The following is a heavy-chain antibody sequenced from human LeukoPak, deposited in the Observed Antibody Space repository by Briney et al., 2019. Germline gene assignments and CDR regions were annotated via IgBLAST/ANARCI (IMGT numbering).Heavy chain of an antibody. V-gene: IGHV4-39*02. J-gene: IGHJ4*02. CDR1: GGSIAVNHYY. D-gene: IGHD6-6*01. CDR3: AREHRSSKYFDS. CDR2: GLYTGNT. Sequence: SETLSLTCSVSGGSIAVNHYYWGWIRQPPGKGLEWIGSGLYTGNTYSNPCLRSRVTISVDTSKNEFSLKMNSVTAADTAVYYCAREHRSSKYFDSWGQGALMIVSS.